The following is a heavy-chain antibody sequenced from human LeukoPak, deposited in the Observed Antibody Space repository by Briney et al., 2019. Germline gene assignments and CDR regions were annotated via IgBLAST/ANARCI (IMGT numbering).Heavy chain of an antibody. D-gene: IGHD1-20*01. V-gene: IGHV3-11*04. CDR3: ARDVLMGVTGY. CDR2: ISSSGSTI. CDR1: GFTLRYLY. Sequence: GALRLSCAASGFTLRYLYMSWIRQAPGKGLEWVSYISSSGSTIYYADSVKSRFTISRDNAKNSLYLQMNSLRAEDTAVYYCARDVLMGVTGYWGQGTLVTASS. J-gene: IGHJ4*02.